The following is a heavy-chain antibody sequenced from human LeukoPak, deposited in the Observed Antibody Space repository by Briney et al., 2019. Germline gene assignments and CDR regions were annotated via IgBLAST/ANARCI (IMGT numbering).Heavy chain of an antibody. CDR1: GFTFSISI. Sequence: GGSLRLSCEASGFTFSISIMHRVRQAPGKGLEWVSAISGSGGSTYYADSVKGRFTISRDNSKNTLYLQMNSLRAEDTAVYYCAKGLRLGELSLAFDYWGQGTLVTVSS. D-gene: IGHD3-16*02. CDR2: ISGSGGST. J-gene: IGHJ4*02. V-gene: IGHV3-23*01. CDR3: AKGLRLGELSLAFDY.